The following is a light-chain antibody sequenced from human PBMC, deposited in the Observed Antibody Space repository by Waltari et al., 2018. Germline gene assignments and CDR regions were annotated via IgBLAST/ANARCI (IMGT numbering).Light chain of an antibody. Sequence: QCVLTQPPPAGGPPVQRVTLPCSGSSPNVRSITVLWYQQLPGAAPKPLIYCNNQRPSGVADRFSGSKSCTSASLAISGLQSEAESDYYCAAWDDSLNGPVFGGGTKLTVL. CDR3: AAWDDSLNGPV. CDR2: CNN. CDR1: SPNVRSIT. J-gene: IGLJ3*02. V-gene: IGLV1-44*01.